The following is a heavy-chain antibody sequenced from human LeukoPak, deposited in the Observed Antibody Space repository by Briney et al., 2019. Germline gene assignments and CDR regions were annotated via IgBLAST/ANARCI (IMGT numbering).Heavy chain of an antibody. CDR2: IIPIFGTA. CDR3: ARESDGAARSEHYYYYYMDV. Sequence: ASVKVSCKASGSTFSSYAISWVRQAPGQGLEWMGGIIPIFGTANYAQKFQGRVTITADESMSTAYMELSSLRSEDTAVYYCARESDGAARSEHYYYYYMDVWGKGTTVTVSS. V-gene: IGHV1-69*13. CDR1: GSTFSSYA. J-gene: IGHJ6*03. D-gene: IGHD6-6*01.